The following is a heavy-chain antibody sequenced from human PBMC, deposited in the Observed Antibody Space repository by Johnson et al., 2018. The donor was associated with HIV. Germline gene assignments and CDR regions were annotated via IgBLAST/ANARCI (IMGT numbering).Heavy chain of an antibody. Sequence: MLLVESGGGVVQPGRSLRLSCAASGFTFSTYAMHWVRQAPGKGLEWVSAISGSGDSAYYADSVKGRFTISRDNSKNTLYLQMNSLRAEDTALYYCARDLYYGSGSSVAFDIWGQGTMVTVSS. CDR2: ISGSGDSA. CDR1: GFTFSTYA. CDR3: ARDLYYGSGSSVAFDI. V-gene: IGHV3-23*04. J-gene: IGHJ3*02. D-gene: IGHD3-10*01.